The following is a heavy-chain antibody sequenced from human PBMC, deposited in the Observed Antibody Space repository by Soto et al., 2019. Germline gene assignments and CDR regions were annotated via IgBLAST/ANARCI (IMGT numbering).Heavy chain of an antibody. V-gene: IGHV3-48*02. CDR1: GFTFSSYS. J-gene: IGHJ4*02. CDR3: ARDSTYYYDSSGYLFDY. D-gene: IGHD3-22*01. Sequence: EVQLVESGGGLVQPGGSLRLSCAASGFTFSSYSMNWVRQAPGKGLEWVSYISSSSSTIYYADSVKGRFTISRDNAKNSLNLQMNSLRDEDTAVYYCARDSTYYYDSSGYLFDYWGQGTLVTVSS. CDR2: ISSSSSTI.